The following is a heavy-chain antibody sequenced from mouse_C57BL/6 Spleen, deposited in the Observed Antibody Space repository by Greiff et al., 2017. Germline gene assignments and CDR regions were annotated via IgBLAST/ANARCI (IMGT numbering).Heavy chain of an antibody. J-gene: IGHJ3*01. Sequence: VQLQQPGAELVMPGASVKLSCKASGYTFTSYWMHWVKQRPGQGLEWIGEIDPSDSYTNYNQKFKGKSTLTVDKSSSTAYMQLSSLTSEDSAVYYCAREPQGLAYWGQGTLVTVSA. V-gene: IGHV1-69*01. CDR3: AREPQGLAY. CDR2: IDPSDSYT. CDR1: GYTFTSYW.